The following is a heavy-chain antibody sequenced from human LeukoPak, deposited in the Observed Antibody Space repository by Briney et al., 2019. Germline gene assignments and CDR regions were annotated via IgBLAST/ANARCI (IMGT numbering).Heavy chain of an antibody. Sequence: GGSLRLSCAASGFTFDDYAMHWVRQAPGKGLEWDSGISWNSGSIGYADSVKGRFTISRDNAKNSLYLQMNSLRAEDMALYYCAKSAGGSGVGDYFDYWGQGTLVTVSS. CDR2: ISWNSGSI. CDR1: GFTFDDYA. J-gene: IGHJ4*02. D-gene: IGHD3-10*01. CDR3: AKSAGGSGVGDYFDY. V-gene: IGHV3-9*03.